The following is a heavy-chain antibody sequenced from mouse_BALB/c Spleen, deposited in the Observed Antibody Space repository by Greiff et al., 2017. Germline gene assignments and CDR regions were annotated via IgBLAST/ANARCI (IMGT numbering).Heavy chain of an antibody. CDR1: GFNIKDTY. CDR3: ARSHYGSSYGFAY. CDR2: IDPANGNT. Sequence: EVQVVESGAELVKPGASVKLSCTASGFNIKDTYMHWVKQRPEQGLEWIGRIDPANGNTKYDPKFQGKATITADTSSNTAYLQLSSLTSEDTAVYYCARSHYGSSYGFAYWGQGTLVTVSA. J-gene: IGHJ3*01. D-gene: IGHD1-1*01. V-gene: IGHV14-3*02.